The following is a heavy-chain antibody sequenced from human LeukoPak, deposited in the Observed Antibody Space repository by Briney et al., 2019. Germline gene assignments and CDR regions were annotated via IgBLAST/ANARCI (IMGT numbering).Heavy chain of an antibody. Sequence: SQTLSLTFAISGDSVSSNSGAWHWLRQSPSRGLEWLGRTYYRSKWYNDYAVSVESRITINPDTSKNQFSLQLNSVTPEDTAVYYCAKGQWLVNDAFNIWGQGTMVTVSS. V-gene: IGHV6-1*01. CDR1: GDSVSSNSGA. CDR3: AKGQWLVNDAFNI. J-gene: IGHJ3*02. D-gene: IGHD6-19*01. CDR2: TYYRSKWYN.